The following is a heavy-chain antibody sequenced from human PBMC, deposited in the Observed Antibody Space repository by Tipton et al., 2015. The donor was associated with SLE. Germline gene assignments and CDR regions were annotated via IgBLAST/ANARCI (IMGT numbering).Heavy chain of an antibody. CDR3: AREFTYYDFWSGYYRYYYYGMDV. D-gene: IGHD3-3*01. J-gene: IGHJ6*02. Sequence: SLRLSCAASGFTFSSYSMNWVRQAPGKGLEWVSSISSSSSYIYYADSVKGRFTISRDNAKNSLYLQMNSLRAEDTAVYYCAREFTYYDFWSGYYRYYYYGMDVWGQGTTVTVSS. CDR1: GFTFSSYS. V-gene: IGHV3-21*01. CDR2: ISSSSSYI.